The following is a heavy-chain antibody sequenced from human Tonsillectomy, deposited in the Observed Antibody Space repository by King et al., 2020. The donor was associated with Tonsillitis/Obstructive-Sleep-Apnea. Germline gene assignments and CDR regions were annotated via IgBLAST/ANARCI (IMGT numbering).Heavy chain of an antibody. Sequence: EVQLVQSGGGLVQPGGSLRLSCAAAGFRFSTYWMIWVRQVPGKGLEWVSNIRGDGGEKNYVDSVKGRFTISRDNAKNSLYLQMNSLRVEDTAVYFCARDLDIEMEVNNDAFDMWGQGTMVTVSS. J-gene: IGHJ3*02. D-gene: IGHD2-2*03. CDR1: GFRFSTYW. V-gene: IGHV3-7*04. CDR2: IRGDGGEK. CDR3: ARDLDIEMEVNNDAFDM.